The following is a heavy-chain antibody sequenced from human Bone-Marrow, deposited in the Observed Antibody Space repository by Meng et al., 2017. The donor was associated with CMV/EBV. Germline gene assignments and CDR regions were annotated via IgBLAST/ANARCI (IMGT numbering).Heavy chain of an antibody. CDR1: GYTFTSYG. CDR2: ISAYNGNT. V-gene: IGHV1-18*01. J-gene: IGHJ4*02. CDR3: ARGGSTFFFSGSYSFDY. Sequence: ASVKVSCKASGYTFTSYGISWVRQAPGQGLEWMGWISAYNGNTNYAQKLQGRVTMTTDTSTSTAYMELRSLRSDDTAVYYCARGGSTFFFSGSYSFDYWGQGPLVTVSS. D-gene: IGHD1-26*01.